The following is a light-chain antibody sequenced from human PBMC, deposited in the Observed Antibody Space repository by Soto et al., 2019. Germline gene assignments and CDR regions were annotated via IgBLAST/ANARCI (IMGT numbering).Light chain of an antibody. CDR3: LQRGDWPPLT. CDR2: DAS. J-gene: IGKJ1*01. V-gene: IGKV3-11*01. CDR1: QSVGSS. Sequence: EIVLTQSPDTLSLSPGERATLSCRASQSVGSSLAWYQQKPGQAPRLLIYDASNRATGIPARFSGSGSGTDFTLTISSLESEDFAVYYCLQRGDWPPLTFGQGTKVEIK.